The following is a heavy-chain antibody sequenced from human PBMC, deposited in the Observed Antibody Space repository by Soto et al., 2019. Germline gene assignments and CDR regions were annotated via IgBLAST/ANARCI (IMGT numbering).Heavy chain of an antibody. V-gene: IGHV3-23*01. Sequence: PGGSLRLSCAASGFTFSSYAINWVRQAPGKGLEWISSITDSGGSTYYADSVKGRFTISRDNSKNTLFLQMNSLRAEDTALYYCAKDLYTEAGPELWGQGTLVTVSS. CDR1: GFTFSSYA. J-gene: IGHJ4*02. D-gene: IGHD6-13*01. CDR2: ITDSGGST. CDR3: AKDLYTEAGPEL.